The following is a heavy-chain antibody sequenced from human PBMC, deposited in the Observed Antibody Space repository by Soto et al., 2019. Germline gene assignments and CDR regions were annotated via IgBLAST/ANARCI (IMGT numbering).Heavy chain of an antibody. CDR2: IWYDGSNK. V-gene: IGHV3-33*01. CDR1: GFTFSSYG. J-gene: IGHJ4*02. D-gene: IGHD3-22*01. CDR3: ARDFHYYDSSGYRPGVFDY. Sequence: GGSLRLSCAASGFTFSSYGMHWVRQAPGKGLEWVAVIWYDGSNKYYADSVKGRFTISRDNSKNTLYLQMNSLRAEDTAVYYCARDFHYYDSSGYRPGVFDYWGQGTLVTVSS.